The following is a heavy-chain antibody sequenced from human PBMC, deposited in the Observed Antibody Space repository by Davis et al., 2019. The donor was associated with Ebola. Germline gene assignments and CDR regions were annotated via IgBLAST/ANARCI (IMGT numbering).Heavy chain of an antibody. CDR1: GFIFSTYA. D-gene: IGHD5-18*01. CDR2: ISYDGRNK. V-gene: IGHV3-30*04. J-gene: IGHJ3*02. Sequence: GESLKISCAASGFIFSTYAMHWVRQAPGKGLEWVAVISYDGRNKYYADSVEGRFTISRDNSKNTLYLQMISLRPEDTAVYHCARDTTWIQLWLPAFDIWGQGTTVTVSS. CDR3: ARDTTWIQLWLPAFDI.